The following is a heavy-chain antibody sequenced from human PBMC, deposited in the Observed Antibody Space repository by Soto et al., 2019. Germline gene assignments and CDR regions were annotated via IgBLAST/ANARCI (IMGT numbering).Heavy chain of an antibody. Sequence: QVQLVQSGAEVKKPGASVKVSCKASGYTFTSYYMHWVRQAPGQGLQWMGIINPSAGSTSYAQKFQGRVTMTRDTSTSTVYMELSSRRSEDTAVYYCSRVGYIDYWGQGTLVTVSS. CDR1: GYTFTSYY. CDR3: SRVGYIDY. D-gene: IGHD3-16*02. J-gene: IGHJ4*02. CDR2: INPSAGST. V-gene: IGHV1-46*03.